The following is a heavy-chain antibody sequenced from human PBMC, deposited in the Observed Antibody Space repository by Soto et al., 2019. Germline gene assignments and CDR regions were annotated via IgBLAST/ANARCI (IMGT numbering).Heavy chain of an antibody. CDR1: GHTFTSYG. CDR2: ISAYNGNT. J-gene: IGHJ4*02. V-gene: IGHV1-18*04. Sequence: ASVKVSCKVSGHTFTSYGINWVRQAPEHGLEWMGWISAYNGNTIYAQELQGRVTMTTDPSTSTAYMELRSLRSDATAGYYWARERGTGTTHYDYWGQGTLVTVSS. CDR3: ARERGTGTTHYDY. D-gene: IGHD1-7*01.